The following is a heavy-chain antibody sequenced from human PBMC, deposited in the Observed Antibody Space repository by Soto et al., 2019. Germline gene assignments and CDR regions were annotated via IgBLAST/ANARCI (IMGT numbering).Heavy chain of an antibody. D-gene: IGHD6-19*01. V-gene: IGHV1-69*13. CDR3: ARGPTVYSSGCYERGWFDP. Sequence: SVKVSCKASGGTFSSYAISWVRQAPGQGLEWMGGIIPIFGTANYAQKFQGRVTITADESTSTAYMELSSLRSEDTAVYYCARGPTVYSSGCYERGWFDPWGQGTLVTFSS. CDR2: IIPIFGTA. J-gene: IGHJ5*02. CDR1: GGTFSSYA.